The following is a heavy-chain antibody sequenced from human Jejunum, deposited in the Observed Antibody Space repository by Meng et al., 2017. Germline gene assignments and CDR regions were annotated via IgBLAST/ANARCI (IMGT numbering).Heavy chain of an antibody. D-gene: IGHD1-1*01. CDR3: ARWEGLEP. Sequence: QVQLVQSGAEVKKPGASVKVSCKASGYTFTDYYMHWVRQAPGQGLEWMGRINPNTGGTIYAQRFQGRVTMTWDTSISTAYMELSRLTFDDTAVYYCARWEGLEPWGQGTLVTVSS. CDR1: GYTFTDYY. J-gene: IGHJ5*02. CDR2: INPNTGGT. V-gene: IGHV1-2*06.